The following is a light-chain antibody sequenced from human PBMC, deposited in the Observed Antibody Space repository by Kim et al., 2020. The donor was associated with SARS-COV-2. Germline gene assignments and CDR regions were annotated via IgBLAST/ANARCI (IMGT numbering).Light chain of an antibody. CDR2: DNN. CDR1: SSNIGNNY. V-gene: IGLV1-51*01. CDR3: GTWDSSLSAWV. Sequence: GQKVTISCSGSSSNIGNNYVSWYQQRPGTAPKLLIYDNNKRPSGIPDRFSGSKSGTSATLGITGLQTGDEADYYCGTWDSSLSAWVFGGGTKLTVL. J-gene: IGLJ3*02.